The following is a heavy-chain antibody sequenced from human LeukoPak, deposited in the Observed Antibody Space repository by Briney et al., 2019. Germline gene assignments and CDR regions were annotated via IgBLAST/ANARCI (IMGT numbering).Heavy chain of an antibody. CDR2: IIPIFGTA. CDR1: GGTFSSYA. D-gene: IGHD3-22*01. CDR3: ARVSPVGWGYYDSSGYLDY. Sequence: SVKVSCKASGGTFSSYAISWVRQAPGQGLEWMGGIIPIFGTANYAQKFQGRVTITTDESTSTAYMELSSLRSEDTAVYYCARVSPVGWGYYDSSGYLDYWGQGTLVTVSS. V-gene: IGHV1-69*05. J-gene: IGHJ4*02.